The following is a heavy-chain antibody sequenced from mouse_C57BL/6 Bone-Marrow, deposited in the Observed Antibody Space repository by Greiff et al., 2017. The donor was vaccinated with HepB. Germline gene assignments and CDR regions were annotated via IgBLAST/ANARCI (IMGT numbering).Heavy chain of an antibody. V-gene: IGHV1-50*01. CDR3: ATGQTAQATRAMDY. CDR2: IDPSDSYT. D-gene: IGHD3-2*02. Sequence: VQLQQPGAELVKPGASVKLSCKASGYTFTSYWMQWVKQRPGQGLEWIGEIDPSDSYTNYNQKFKGKATLTVDTSSSTAYMQLSSLTSEDSAVYYLATGQTAQATRAMDYWGQGTSVTVSS. J-gene: IGHJ4*01. CDR1: GYTFTSYW.